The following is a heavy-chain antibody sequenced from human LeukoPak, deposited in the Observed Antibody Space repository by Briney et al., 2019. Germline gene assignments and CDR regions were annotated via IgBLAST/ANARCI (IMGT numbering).Heavy chain of an antibody. D-gene: IGHD6-13*01. Sequence: SETLSLTCTVSGGSINYYYWNWIRQPPGKGLEWIGHIYYSGSTNYNCSLKSRVTISVDTSRNQFSLKLSSLTAADTAVYYCARGKAAAASTLPFDPWGQGTLVTVSS. CDR3: ARGKAAAASTLPFDP. CDR1: GGSINYYY. V-gene: IGHV4-59*01. CDR2: IYYSGST. J-gene: IGHJ5*02.